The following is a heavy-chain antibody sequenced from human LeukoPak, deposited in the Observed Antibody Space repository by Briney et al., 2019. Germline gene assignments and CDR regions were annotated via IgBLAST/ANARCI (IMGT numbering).Heavy chain of an antibody. V-gene: IGHV4-59*01. CDR3: ARDRGSYVDY. CDR1: GGSISTYF. D-gene: IGHD1-26*01. Sequence: SETLSLTCTVSGGSISTYFWSWIRQPPGKGLEWIGYIYYSGSSNYIPSLKSRVTISVDTSKNQFSLKLSTVTAADTAVYYCARDRGSYVDYWGQGTLVTVSS. CDR2: IYYSGSS. J-gene: IGHJ4*02.